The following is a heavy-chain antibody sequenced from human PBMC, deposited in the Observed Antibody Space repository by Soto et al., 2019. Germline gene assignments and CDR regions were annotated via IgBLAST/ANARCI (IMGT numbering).Heavy chain of an antibody. CDR1: GYSFTGYW. D-gene: IGHD4-17*01. Sequence: GESLKISCKGSGYSFTGYWISWVRQMPGKGLEWMGRIDPSDSYTNYSPSFQGHVTISADKSISTAYLQWSSLKASDTAMYYCARTIHYRAFLDVWGQGTTVTVSS. CDR3: ARTIHYRAFLDV. J-gene: IGHJ6*02. CDR2: IDPSDSYT. V-gene: IGHV5-10-1*01.